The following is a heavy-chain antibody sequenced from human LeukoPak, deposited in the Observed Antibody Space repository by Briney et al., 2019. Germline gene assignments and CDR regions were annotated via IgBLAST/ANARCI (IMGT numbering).Heavy chain of an antibody. D-gene: IGHD3-22*01. J-gene: IGHJ4*02. CDR3: AKDTGYDSSGYYSGFDY. CDR1: GFTFDDYA. CDR2: ISWNSGSI. V-gene: IGHV3-9*01. Sequence: GRSLRLSCAASGFTFDDYAMHWVRQAPGKGLEWVSGISWNSGSIGYADSVKGRFTISRDNAKNSLYLQMNSLRAEDTALYYCAKDTGYDSSGYYSGFDYWGQGTLVTVSS.